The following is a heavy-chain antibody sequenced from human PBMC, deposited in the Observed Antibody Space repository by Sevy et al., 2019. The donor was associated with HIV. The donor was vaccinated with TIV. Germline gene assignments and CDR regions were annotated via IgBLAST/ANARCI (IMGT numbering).Heavy chain of an antibody. CDR2: IRSKAYGGTS. J-gene: IGHJ4*02. V-gene: IGHV3-49*04. CDR3: TSRGDFWSADFDY. CDR1: GFTFGDYA. D-gene: IGHD3-3*01. Sequence: GGSLRLSCTASGFTFGDYAMSWVRQAPGKGLEWVGFIRSKAYGGTSEYAASVKGRFTISRDDSKSIAYLQMNSLKTEDTAVYYCTSRGDFWSADFDYWGQGTLVTVSS.